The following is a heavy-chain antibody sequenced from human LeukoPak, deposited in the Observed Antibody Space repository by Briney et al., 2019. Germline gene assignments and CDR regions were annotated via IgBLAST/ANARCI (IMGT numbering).Heavy chain of an antibody. J-gene: IGHJ4*02. CDR2: INSDGSST. Sequence: PGGSLRLSCAASGFTFSSYWMHWVRQAPGKGLVWVSRINSDGSSTSYADSVKGRFTISRDNSKNTLYLQMNSLRAEDTAVYYCAKGYSSSWLLFDYWGQGTLVTVSS. CDR1: GFTFSSYW. V-gene: IGHV3-74*01. CDR3: AKGYSSSWLLFDY. D-gene: IGHD6-13*01.